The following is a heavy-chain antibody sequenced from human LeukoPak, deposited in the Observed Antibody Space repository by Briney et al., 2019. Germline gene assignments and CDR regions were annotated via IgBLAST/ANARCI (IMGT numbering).Heavy chain of an antibody. V-gene: IGHV1-2*02. J-gene: IGHJ4*02. CDR3: ARVSRWLQSNLDY. CDR1: GYTFTGYY. D-gene: IGHD5-24*01. Sequence: GASVKVSCKASGYTFTGYYMHWVRQAPGQGLEWMGWVNPNSGGTNYAQKFQGRVTMIRDTSISTAYMELSRLRSDDTAVYYCARVSRWLQSNLDYWGQGTLVTVSS. CDR2: VNPNSGGT.